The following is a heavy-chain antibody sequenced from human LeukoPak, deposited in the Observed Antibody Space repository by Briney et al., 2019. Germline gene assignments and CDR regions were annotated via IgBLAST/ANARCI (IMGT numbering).Heavy chain of an antibody. J-gene: IGHJ5*02. Sequence: GGSLRLSCAASGFTFSSYAMTWDRQAPGKGPEWVSTITGSGSSTYYADSVKGRFTISRDNSKNTLYLQMNSLTAEDTAVYYCANPHCSSTSCYWFDPWGQGTLVTVSS. V-gene: IGHV3-23*01. CDR1: GFTFSSYA. CDR3: ANPHCSSTSCYWFDP. D-gene: IGHD2-2*01. CDR2: ITGSGSST.